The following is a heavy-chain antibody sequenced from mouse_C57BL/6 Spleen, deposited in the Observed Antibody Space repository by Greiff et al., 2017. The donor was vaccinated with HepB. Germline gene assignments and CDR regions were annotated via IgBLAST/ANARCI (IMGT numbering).Heavy chain of an antibody. CDR1: GYSFTGYY. CDR3: ARYYDGYYVLAY. Sequence: EVQVVESGPELVKPGASVKISCKASGYSFTGYYMNWVKQSPEKSLEWIGEINPSTGGTTYNQKFKAKATLTVDKSSSTAYMQLKSLTSEDSAVYYCARYYDGYYVLAYWGQGTLVTVSA. J-gene: IGHJ3*01. V-gene: IGHV1-42*01. CDR2: INPSTGGT. D-gene: IGHD2-3*01.